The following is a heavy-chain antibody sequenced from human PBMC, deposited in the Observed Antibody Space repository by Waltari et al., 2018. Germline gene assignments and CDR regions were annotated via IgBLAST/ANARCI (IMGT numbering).Heavy chain of an antibody. CDR2: MNPNSGIT. V-gene: IGHV1-8*01. Sequence: QVQLVQSGAEVKTPGASVKVSCKASGYAFRSYYIHWVRHATGQGLEWMGWMNPNSGITGYAQKFQGRVKMTRDTSTATAHMEVNSLRSDDTAVYYCARVAAIGLVRFYGYWGQGTLVTVSS. CDR1: GYAFRSYY. J-gene: IGHJ4*02. D-gene: IGHD6-19*01. CDR3: ARVAAIGLVRFYGY.